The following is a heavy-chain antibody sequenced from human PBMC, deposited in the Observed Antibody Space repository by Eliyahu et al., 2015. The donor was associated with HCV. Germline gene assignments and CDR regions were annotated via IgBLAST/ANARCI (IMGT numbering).Heavy chain of an antibody. CDR1: GFSLSTSGVG. D-gene: IGHD1-26*01. Sequence: QITLKESGPTLVKPTQTLTLTCTFSGFSLSTSGVGVGWVRQPPGKALEWLALIYWNDDKRYSPSLKNRLTITKDTSKNQVVLTMTNMDPVDTATYYCAHGSGSYFSGYFDYWGQGTLVTVSS. J-gene: IGHJ4*02. CDR3: AHGSGSYFSGYFDY. CDR2: IYWNDDK. V-gene: IGHV2-5*01.